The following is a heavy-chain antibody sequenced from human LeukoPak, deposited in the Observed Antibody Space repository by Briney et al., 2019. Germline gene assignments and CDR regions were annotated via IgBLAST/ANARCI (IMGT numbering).Heavy chain of an antibody. CDR1: GGSISSSSYY. CDR3: ARLSGSYAVDY. D-gene: IGHD1-26*01. Sequence: SETLSLTCTVSGGSISSSSYYWGWIRLPPGKGLEWIGSIYYSGSTYYNPSLKSRVTISVDTSKNQFSPKLSSVTAADTAVYYCARLSGSYAVDYWGQGTLVTVSP. CDR2: IYYSGST. J-gene: IGHJ4*02. V-gene: IGHV4-39*01.